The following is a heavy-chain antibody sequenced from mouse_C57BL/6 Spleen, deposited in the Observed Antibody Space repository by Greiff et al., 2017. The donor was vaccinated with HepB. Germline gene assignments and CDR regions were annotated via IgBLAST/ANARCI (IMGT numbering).Heavy chain of an antibody. D-gene: IGHD3-2*02. CDR2: IYPGDGDT. CDR3: ARFRGGSGYGSYYFDY. Sequence: VQLQESGAELVKPGASVKISCKASGYAFSSYWMNWVKQRPGKGLEWIGQIYPGDGDTNYNGKFKGKATLTADKSSSTAYMQRSSLTSEDSAVYFCARFRGGSGYGSYYFDYWGQGTTLTVSS. V-gene: IGHV1-80*01. J-gene: IGHJ2*01. CDR1: GYAFSSYW.